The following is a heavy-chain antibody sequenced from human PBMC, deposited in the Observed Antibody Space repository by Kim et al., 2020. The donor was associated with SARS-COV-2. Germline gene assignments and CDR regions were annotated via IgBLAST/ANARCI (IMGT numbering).Heavy chain of an antibody. CDR3: ARDRYYDSSGYEIPYDAFDI. CDR2: ISNSGSTI. V-gene: IGHV3-11*01. J-gene: IGHJ3*02. Sequence: GGSLRLSCAASGFTFSDYYMSWIRQAPGKGLEWVSYISNSGSTIYYADSVKGRFTISRDNAKNSLYLQMNSLRAEDTAVYYCARDRYYDSSGYEIPYDAFDIWGQGTMVTVSS. CDR1: GFTFSDYY. D-gene: IGHD3-22*01.